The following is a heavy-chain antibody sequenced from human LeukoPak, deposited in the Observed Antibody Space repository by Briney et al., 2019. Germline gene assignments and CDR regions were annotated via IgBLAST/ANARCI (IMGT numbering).Heavy chain of an antibody. Sequence: ASVKVSCKASGYTFTSYDFNWVRQATGQRPEWMGWMSPNSGDTGYAQKFQDRVTMTRNTSVSTAYMELSSLRSDDTAVYYCARGPPNWGYDYWGPGTLVTVSS. CDR2: MSPNSGDT. D-gene: IGHD7-27*01. J-gene: IGHJ4*02. CDR1: GYTFTSYD. V-gene: IGHV1-8*01. CDR3: ARGPPNWGYDY.